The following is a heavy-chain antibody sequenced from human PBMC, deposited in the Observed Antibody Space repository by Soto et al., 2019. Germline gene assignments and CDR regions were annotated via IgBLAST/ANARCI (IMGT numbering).Heavy chain of an antibody. CDR1: GFTLSGYS. V-gene: IGHV3-48*02. CDR2: IGGSGSPI. J-gene: IGHJ4*02. D-gene: IGHD2-2*01. Sequence: PGGSLRLSCSASGFTLSGYSMDWVRQTPGKGLEWVSFIGGSGSPIYYADSVKGRFTISRDNAQNSLYLEMNNLRDEDTAVYYCARGYLSTSFDHWGQGTPVTVSS. CDR3: ARGYLSTSFDH.